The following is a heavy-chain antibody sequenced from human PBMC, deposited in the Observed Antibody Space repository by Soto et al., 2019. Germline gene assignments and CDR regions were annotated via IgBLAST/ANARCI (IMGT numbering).Heavy chain of an antibody. CDR1: GYTFTGYY. CDR2: INPNTGGT. J-gene: IGHJ4*02. D-gene: IGHD6-13*01. CDR3: ARDTRISAAGTLDY. V-gene: IGHV1-2*02. Sequence: ASVEVSCEASGYTFTGYYIHWVRQAPGQGLEWMGWINPNTGGTNYAQKFQGRVTMTRDTSISTAYMELSRLRSDDTALYYCARDTRISAAGTLDYWGPGTLVTVSS.